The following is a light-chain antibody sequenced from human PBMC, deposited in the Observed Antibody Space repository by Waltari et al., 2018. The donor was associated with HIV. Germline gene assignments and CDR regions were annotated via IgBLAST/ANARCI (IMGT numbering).Light chain of an antibody. CDR3: QQYNNWPKIT. CDR2: GAS. J-gene: IGKJ3*01. Sequence: EIVMTQSPATLSVSPGESATLPCRASQSVSSNLAWYKQKPGQAPRLLIYGASTRATGIPARFSGSGSGTEFTLTISSLQSEDFAVYYCQQYNNWPKITFGPGTKVDIK. V-gene: IGKV3-15*01. CDR1: QSVSSN.